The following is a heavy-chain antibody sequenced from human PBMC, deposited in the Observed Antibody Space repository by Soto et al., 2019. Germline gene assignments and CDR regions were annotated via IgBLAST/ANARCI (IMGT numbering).Heavy chain of an antibody. D-gene: IGHD6-19*01. J-gene: IGHJ1*01. CDR1: GFTFSSYA. CDR2: ISGSGGST. V-gene: IGHV3-23*01. Sequence: GGSLRLSCAASGFTFSSYAMSWVRQAPGKGLEWVSAISGSGGSTYYADSVKGRFTISRDNSKNTLYLQMNSLRAEDTAVYYCAKDASSGRFWSLDAEYFQHWGQGTLVTVSS. CDR3: AKDASSGRFWSLDAEYFQH.